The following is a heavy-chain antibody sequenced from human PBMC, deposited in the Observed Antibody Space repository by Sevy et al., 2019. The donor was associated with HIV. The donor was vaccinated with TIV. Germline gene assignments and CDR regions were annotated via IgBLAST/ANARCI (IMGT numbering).Heavy chain of an antibody. CDR1: GGSFSGYS. CDR3: AIIGRRDAFDI. CDR2: INLSGST. V-gene: IGHV4-34*01. Sequence: SETLSLTCAVYGGSFSGYSWTWIRHPPGKGLEWIGEINLSGSTNYNPSLKSRVTISIDTSKNQFSLRVSSVTAADTAVYYCAIIGRRDAFDIWGQGTLVTVSS. D-gene: IGHD3-16*02. J-gene: IGHJ3*02.